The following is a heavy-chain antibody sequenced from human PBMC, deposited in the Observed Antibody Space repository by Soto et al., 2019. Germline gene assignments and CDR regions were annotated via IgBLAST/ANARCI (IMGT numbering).Heavy chain of an antibody. V-gene: IGHV1-69*06. CDR2: IIPIFGTA. J-gene: IGHJ6*02. CDR1: GGTFSSYA. D-gene: IGHD3-10*01. CDR3: ALGVRGVIITPPWGMDV. Sequence: QGQLVQSGAEVKKPGSSVKVSCKASGGTFSSYAISWVRQAPGQGLEWMGGIIPIFGTANYAQKFQGRVTITADNSTSTAYMELSSLRSEDTAVYYCALGVRGVIITPPWGMDVWGQGTTVTVSS.